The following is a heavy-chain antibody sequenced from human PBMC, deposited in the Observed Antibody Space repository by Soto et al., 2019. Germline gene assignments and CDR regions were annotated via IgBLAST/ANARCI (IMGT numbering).Heavy chain of an antibody. CDR2: IHYSGST. V-gene: IGHV4-59*01. CDR1: GASISSYY. D-gene: IGHD6-19*01. CDR3: ASSKWLVRVEIFDY. J-gene: IGHJ4*02. Sequence: SETLSLTCTVSGASISSYYWSWIRQPPGKGLEWIGYIHYSGSTNYNPSLKSRVTISVDTSKNQFSLKLSSVTAADTAVYYCASSKWLVRVEIFDYWGQGALVTVSS.